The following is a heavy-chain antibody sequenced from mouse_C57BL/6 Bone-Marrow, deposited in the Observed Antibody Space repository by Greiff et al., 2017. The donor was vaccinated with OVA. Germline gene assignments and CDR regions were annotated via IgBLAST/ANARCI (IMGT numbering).Heavy chain of an antibody. CDR3: TTYGNYDAMDY. CDR2: IDPENGDT. J-gene: IGHJ4*01. CDR1: GFNIKDDY. D-gene: IGHD2-1*01. V-gene: IGHV14-4*01. Sequence: EVQLQQSGAELVRPGASVKLSCTASGFNIKDDYMHWVKQRPEQGLEWIGWIDPENGDTEYASKFQGKATITADTSSNTAYLQLSSLTSEDTAVYYCTTYGNYDAMDYWGQGTSVTGSS.